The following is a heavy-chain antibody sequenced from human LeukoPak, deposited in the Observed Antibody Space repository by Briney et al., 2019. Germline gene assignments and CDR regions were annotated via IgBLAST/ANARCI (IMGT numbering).Heavy chain of an antibody. CDR2: ISYDGSNK. CDR3: AKDHGDYYDSSGFPGGDAFDI. V-gene: IGHV3-30*18. D-gene: IGHD3-22*01. CDR1: GFTFSSYG. J-gene: IGHJ3*02. Sequence: RSGGSLRLSCAASGFTFSSYGMHWVRQAPGTGLEWVAVISYDGSNKYYADSVKGRFTISRDNSKNTLYLQMNSLRAEDTAVYYCAKDHGDYYDSSGFPGGDAFDIWGQGTMVTVSS.